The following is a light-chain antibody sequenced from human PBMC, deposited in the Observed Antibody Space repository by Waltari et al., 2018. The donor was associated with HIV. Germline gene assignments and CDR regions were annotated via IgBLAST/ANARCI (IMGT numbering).Light chain of an antibody. CDR2: GDS. CDR3: HAFDSSLSGWV. CDR1: SSNIGAGYD. Sequence: QSVLTQPPSVSGAPGQRITISCPGSSSNIGAGYDVHWYQHLPGTAPKLLIYGDSNRPSGVPDRFSASRSGTSASLAITGLQAEDEGDYYCHAFDSSLSGWVFGGRTKLTVL. V-gene: IGLV1-40*01. J-gene: IGLJ2*01.